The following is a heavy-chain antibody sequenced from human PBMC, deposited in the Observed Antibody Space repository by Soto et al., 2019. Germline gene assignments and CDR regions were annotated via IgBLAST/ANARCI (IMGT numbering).Heavy chain of an antibody. D-gene: IGHD2-8*02. Sequence: QTXGSLRVSFADSGFTFSSYWMSWVRQAPGKGLEWVANIKQDGSEKYYVDSVKGRFTISRDNAKNSLYLQMNSLRADDTAVYYCARVITGGGYPHDYFDYWGQGTLVTVSS. CDR1: GFTFSSYW. J-gene: IGHJ4*02. CDR2: IKQDGSEK. V-gene: IGHV3-7*01. CDR3: ARVITGGGYPHDYFDY.